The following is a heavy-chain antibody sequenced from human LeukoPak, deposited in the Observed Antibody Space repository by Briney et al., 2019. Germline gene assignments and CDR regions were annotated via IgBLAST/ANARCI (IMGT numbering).Heavy chain of an antibody. Sequence: SGGSLRLSCTASGFTFGDYAMSWVRQAPGKGLEWVGFIRSRASGGTTDYAASVKGRFTISRDDSKSFAYLQMNSLKTEDTALYYCTKRSSGVYGGDPFDYWGQGTLVTVSS. V-gene: IGHV3-49*04. CDR2: IRSRASGGTT. CDR1: GFTFGDYA. D-gene: IGHD4-23*01. CDR3: TKRSSGVYGGDPFDY. J-gene: IGHJ4*02.